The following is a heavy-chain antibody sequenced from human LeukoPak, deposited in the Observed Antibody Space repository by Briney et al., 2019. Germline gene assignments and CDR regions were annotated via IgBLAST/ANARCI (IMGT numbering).Heavy chain of an antibody. CDR1: GFLFSSYA. CDR2: ISGDGATT. J-gene: IGHJ4*02. V-gene: IGHV3-23*01. CDR3: VRDGDVYNFDQ. Sequence: GGSLRLSCAASGFLFSSYAMTWVRQAPGKGLEWVSSISGDGATTYHADSVKGRFTISRDNAKNTLYLQMTSLRVEDTAMYYCVRDGDVYNFDQWGQGTLVTVSS. D-gene: IGHD5-24*01.